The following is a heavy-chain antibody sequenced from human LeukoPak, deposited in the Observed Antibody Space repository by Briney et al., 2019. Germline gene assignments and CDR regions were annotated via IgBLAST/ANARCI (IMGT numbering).Heavy chain of an antibody. CDR3: ARDHAYRTDY. J-gene: IGHJ4*02. V-gene: IGHV3-7*01. CDR2: LNQDESKK. Sequence: GGSLRLSCAASGFSFSNDWMCWVRQAPGKGLEWVANLNQDESKKYYVDSVKGRFTISRDNAKNSLYLQMSSLRAEDTAVYYCARDHAYRTDYWGQGTLVTVSS. D-gene: IGHD2-2*01. CDR1: GFSFSNDW.